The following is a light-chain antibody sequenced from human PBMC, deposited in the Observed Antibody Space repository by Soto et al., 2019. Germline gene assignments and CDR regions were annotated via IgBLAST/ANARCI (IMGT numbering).Light chain of an antibody. CDR2: DAT. J-gene: IGLJ3*02. CDR3: CSYAGSVTWV. Sequence: QSALTQPRSVSGSPGQSVTISCTGTTGDVGAYNFVSWYQLHPGKAPKLMIYDATKRPSGVPDRFSASKSGNTASLTISGLQAEDEADYYCCSYAGSVTWVFGGGTKLTVL. V-gene: IGLV2-11*01. CDR1: TGDVGAYNF.